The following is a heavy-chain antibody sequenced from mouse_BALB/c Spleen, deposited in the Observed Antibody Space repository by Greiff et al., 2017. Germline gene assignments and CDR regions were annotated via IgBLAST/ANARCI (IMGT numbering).Heavy chain of an antibody. CDR3: AREGYSPYYFDV. CDR2: ISSGGSYT. CDR1: GFTFSSYG. D-gene: IGHD1-3*01. V-gene: IGHV5-6*01. J-gene: IGHJ1*01. Sequence: EVQRVESGGDLVKPGGSLKLSCAASGFTFSSYGMSWVRQTPDKRLEWVATISSGGSYTYYPDSVKGRFTISRDNAKNTLYLQMSSLKSEDTAMYYCAREGYSPYYFDVWGAGTTVTVSS.